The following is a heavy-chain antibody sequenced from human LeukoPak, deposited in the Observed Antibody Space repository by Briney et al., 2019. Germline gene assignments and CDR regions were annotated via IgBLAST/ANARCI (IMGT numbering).Heavy chain of an antibody. CDR3: AGQGGGVALDY. D-gene: IGHD2-8*01. CDR1: GGSIRKGRYY. V-gene: IGHV4-39*01. Sequence: GTLSLTCIVTGGSIRKGRYYWVWVRQTAGKGMEWIGTIHYDDSTSHYTPSLKSRVTIFVDTAKNHFSLNLSSVTAADTAVYYCAGQGGGVALDYWGQGRLVTVSS. J-gene: IGHJ4*02. CDR2: IHYDDST.